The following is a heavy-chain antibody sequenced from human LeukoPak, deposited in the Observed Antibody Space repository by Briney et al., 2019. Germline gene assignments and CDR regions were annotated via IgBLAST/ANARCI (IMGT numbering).Heavy chain of an antibody. CDR3: VRHDGRGGATMGSLDS. CDR2: LYLSRTT. CDR1: GGSFSGYY. J-gene: IGHJ4*02. V-gene: IGHV4-34*01. D-gene: IGHD5-12*01. Sequence: KPSETLSLTCAVYGGSFSGYYWSWIRQPPGKGLEWIGSLYLSRTTYYNPSLNSRVTISVDTSKNQFSLQLNSVTAADTAVYYCVRHDGRGGATMGSLDSWGQGSLVTVSS.